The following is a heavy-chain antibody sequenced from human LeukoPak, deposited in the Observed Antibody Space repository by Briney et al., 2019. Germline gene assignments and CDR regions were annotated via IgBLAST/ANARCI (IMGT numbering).Heavy chain of an antibody. Sequence: GGSLRLSCAASGFTFSSYAMSWVRQAPGKGLERVSSISGSGGSTYYADSVKGRFTISRDNSKNTPYLQMNSLRAEDTAVYYCAKGRTGSSHLNYYYGSGRSDAFDIWGQGTMVTVSS. CDR3: AKGRTGSSHLNYYYGSGRSDAFDI. CDR1: GFTFSSYA. V-gene: IGHV3-23*01. CDR2: ISGSGGST. D-gene: IGHD3-10*01. J-gene: IGHJ3*02.